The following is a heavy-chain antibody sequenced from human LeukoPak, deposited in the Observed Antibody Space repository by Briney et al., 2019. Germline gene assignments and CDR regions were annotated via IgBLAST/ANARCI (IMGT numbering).Heavy chain of an antibody. CDR2: IWYDGSNK. D-gene: IGHD3-22*01. Sequence: GGSLRLSCAASGFTFSSYGMHWVRQAPGKGLEWVAVIWYDGSNKYYADSVKGRFTISRDNSKNTLYLQMNSLRAEDTAVYYCARESDSNAFDTWGQGTMVTVSS. CDR1: GFTFSSYG. J-gene: IGHJ3*02. V-gene: IGHV3-33*01. CDR3: ARESDSNAFDT.